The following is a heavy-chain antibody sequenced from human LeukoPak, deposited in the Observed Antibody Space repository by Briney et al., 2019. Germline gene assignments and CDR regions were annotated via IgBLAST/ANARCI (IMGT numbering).Heavy chain of an antibody. CDR3: AKYVSARGPPYALAV. CDR2: ISASGGNT. J-gene: IGHJ6*02. CDR1: EFTFSSYA. V-gene: IGHV3-23*01. D-gene: IGHD2/OR15-2a*01. Sequence: GGSLRLSCAASEFTFSSYAMQWVRQAPGKGLEWVSGISASGGNTWYTDSVKGRFTISRDNSKNTLYLQMNSLRAEDTAVYYCAKYVSARGPPYALAVWGQGTTVTVSS.